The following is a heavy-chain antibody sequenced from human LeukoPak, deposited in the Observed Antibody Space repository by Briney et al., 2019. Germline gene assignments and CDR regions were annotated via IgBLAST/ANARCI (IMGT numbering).Heavy chain of an antibody. V-gene: IGHV3-15*01. Sequence: PGGSLRLSCAASGFSISTFEMNWVRQAPGKGLEWVGRIKSKTDGGTTGYAAPVKGRFTISRDDSKNTLYLQMNSLKTEDTAVYYCTTASGLWFGDRWFDPWGQGTLVTVSS. D-gene: IGHD3-10*01. CDR2: IKSKTDGGTT. J-gene: IGHJ5*02. CDR1: GFSISTFE. CDR3: TTASGLWFGDRWFDP.